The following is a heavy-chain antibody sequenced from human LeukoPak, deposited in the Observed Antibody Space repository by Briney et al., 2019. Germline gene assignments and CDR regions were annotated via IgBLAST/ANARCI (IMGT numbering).Heavy chain of an antibody. CDR2: MRGNGGST. Sequence: PGGSLRLSCAASGFTVSNNFVTWVRQAPGKGLEWVSAMRGNGGSTEYVDSVRGRFIISRDNSRNTLYLQMNSLRAEDTAVYYCAKSITAAGTYAFDIWGQGTVVTVSS. CDR1: GFTVSNNF. D-gene: IGHD6-13*01. CDR3: AKSITAAGTYAFDI. J-gene: IGHJ3*02. V-gene: IGHV3-23*01.